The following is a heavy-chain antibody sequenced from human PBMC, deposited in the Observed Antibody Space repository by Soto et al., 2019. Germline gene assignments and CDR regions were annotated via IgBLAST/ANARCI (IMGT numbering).Heavy chain of an antibody. CDR3: TTDGGIAVRPLFDY. CDR1: GFTFTKAW. V-gene: IGHV3-15*01. J-gene: IGHJ4*02. D-gene: IGHD6-6*01. Sequence: EVQVVESGGDSVKSGGSLRLSCSASGFTFTKAWLGWVRLAPGKGLEWVGRIKSKTDGGTTDYAAPVRGRFTISRDDSKKTVYLQMSSLKAEDTAVYYCTTDGGIAVRPLFDYWGQGAMVTVSP. CDR2: IKSKTDGGTT.